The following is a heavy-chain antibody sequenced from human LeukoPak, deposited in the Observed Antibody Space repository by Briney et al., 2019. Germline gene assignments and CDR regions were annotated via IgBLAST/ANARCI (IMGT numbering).Heavy chain of an antibody. CDR2: TYYRSKWYN. V-gene: IGHV6-1*01. D-gene: IGHD4-23*01. CDR3: VRDWDYGGEGDCFDS. CDR1: GDIVSSNSAA. Sequence: SQTLSLTCAISGDIVSSNSAAWNWIRQSPLRGLEWLGRTYYRSKWYNVYAASVKSRITINPDTSKNQFTLQLNSVTPEDTAVYYCVRDWDYGGEGDCFDSWGQGTLVTVSS. J-gene: IGHJ5*01.